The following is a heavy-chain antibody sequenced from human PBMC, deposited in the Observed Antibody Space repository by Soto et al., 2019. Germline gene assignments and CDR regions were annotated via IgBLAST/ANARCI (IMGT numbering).Heavy chain of an antibody. CDR3: TTARFLPTFDV. CDR1: GLPFKDAW. V-gene: IGHV3-15*01. D-gene: IGHD2-2*01. J-gene: IGHJ3*01. CDR2: ITDKTDGETT. Sequence: EVQLVESGGGLEKPGGSLTLSCTVSGLPFKDAWMTWVRQAPGKGLQWVGRITDKTDGETTEYAAPVKDRFTISRDDSRNTVYLQMTSLKSDDTAVYYCTTARFLPTFDVWGQGTMVIVSS.